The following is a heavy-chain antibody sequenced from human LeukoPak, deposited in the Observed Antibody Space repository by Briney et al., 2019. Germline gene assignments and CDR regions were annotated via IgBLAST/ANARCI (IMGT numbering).Heavy chain of an antibody. CDR1: GYTFSYD. CDR2: MNPNSGNT. Sequence: GASVKVSCKASGYTFSYDINWVRQATGQGLEWMGWMNPNSGNTGYAQKFQGRITITRNTSTSTAYMELSSLGSEDTAVYYCARGAGRDCDSTTCYKSFDYWGQGTLVTVSS. CDR3: ARGAGRDCDSTTCYKSFDY. J-gene: IGHJ4*02. D-gene: IGHD2-2*02. V-gene: IGHV1-8*01.